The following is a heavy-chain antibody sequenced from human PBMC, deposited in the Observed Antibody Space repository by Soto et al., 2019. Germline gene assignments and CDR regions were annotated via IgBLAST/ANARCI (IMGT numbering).Heavy chain of an antibody. V-gene: IGHV4-59*12. CDR3: AREYTYGSNLFDC. D-gene: IGHD5-18*01. CDR1: GGSISSYY. J-gene: IGHJ4*02. CDR2: ISHSGST. Sequence: PSETLSLTCTVSGGSISSYYWSWIRQHPGKGLEWIGYISHSGSTNYTPSLKSRVIISADTAKNQFSLNLTSVTAADTAVYYCAREYTYGSNLFDCWGQGALVTVSS.